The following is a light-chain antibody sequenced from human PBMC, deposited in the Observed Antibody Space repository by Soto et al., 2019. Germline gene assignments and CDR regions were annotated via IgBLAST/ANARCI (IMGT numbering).Light chain of an antibody. Sequence: DIQMTQSPSTLSASVGDRVTITCRASQTISSWLAWYQQKPGKAPNILIYDASSLKSGVPSRFSGSGSGTEFTLTISSLQPDDFATYYCQQYNNWPITFGQGTRLEIK. CDR3: QQYNNWPIT. V-gene: IGKV1-5*01. CDR2: DAS. CDR1: QTISSW. J-gene: IGKJ5*01.